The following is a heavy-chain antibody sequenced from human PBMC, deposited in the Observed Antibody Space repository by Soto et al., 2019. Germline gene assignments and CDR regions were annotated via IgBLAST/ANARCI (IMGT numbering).Heavy chain of an antibody. J-gene: IGHJ4*02. Sequence: SETLSLTCTVSGGSISRYDSYWSWIRQPPGKGLEWIGYIYFNGATYRNPSLKSRLTISLDTSKNQFSLKLSSVTAADTAVYYCARAHTIRRRVYFDYWGQGILVTVSS. CDR1: GGSISRYDSY. D-gene: IGHD6-6*01. CDR3: ARAHTIRRRVYFDY. V-gene: IGHV4-30-4*01. CDR2: IYFNGAT.